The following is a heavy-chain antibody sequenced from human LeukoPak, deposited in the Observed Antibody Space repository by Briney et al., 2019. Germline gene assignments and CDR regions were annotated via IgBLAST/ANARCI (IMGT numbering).Heavy chain of an antibody. Sequence: SETLSLTCGVYGGSLSGYYWSWIRQPPGKGLEWIGEINQSGITKYNPSLKSRVTISVDTSKNQFSLKLSSVTAADTAVYYCARGGVEPTFDYWGQGTLVTVSS. CDR3: ARGGVEPTFDY. CDR2: INQSGIT. CDR1: GGSLSGYY. J-gene: IGHJ4*02. D-gene: IGHD1-1*01. V-gene: IGHV4-34*01.